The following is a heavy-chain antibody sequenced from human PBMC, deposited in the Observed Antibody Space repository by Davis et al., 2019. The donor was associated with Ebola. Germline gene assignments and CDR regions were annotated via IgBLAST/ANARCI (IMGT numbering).Heavy chain of an antibody. D-gene: IGHD2-15*01. Sequence: GESLKISCAASGFTFSDYYMSWIRQAPGKGLEWVSYISSSGSTIYYADSVKGRFTISRDNAKNSLYLQMNSLRAEDTAVYYCARDAGYCSGGSCYFDYWGQGTLVTVSS. CDR1: GFTFSDYY. CDR2: ISSSGSTI. CDR3: ARDAGYCSGGSCYFDY. J-gene: IGHJ4*02. V-gene: IGHV3-11*01.